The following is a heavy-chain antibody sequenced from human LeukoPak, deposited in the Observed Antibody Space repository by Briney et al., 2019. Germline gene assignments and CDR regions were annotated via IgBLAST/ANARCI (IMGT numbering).Heavy chain of an antibody. CDR2: IYHSGST. D-gene: IGHD4-23*01. V-gene: IGHV4-30-2*01. J-gene: IGHJ3*02. CDR3: ATPSNYGGNPGAFDI. CDR1: GGSISSGGYY. Sequence: SETLSLTCTVSGGSISSGGYYWSWIRQPPGKGLEWIGYIYHSGSTYYNPSLKSRVTISVDRSKNQFSLKLSSVTAADTAVYYCATPSNYGGNPGAFDIWGQGTMVTVSS.